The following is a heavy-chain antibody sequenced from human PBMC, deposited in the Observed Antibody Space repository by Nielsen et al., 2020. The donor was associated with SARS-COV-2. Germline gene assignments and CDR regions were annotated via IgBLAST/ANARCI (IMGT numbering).Heavy chain of an antibody. J-gene: IGHJ3*01. CDR3: ARHSPTAGEPHAFDF. V-gene: IGHV4-59*08. CDR1: GGSSSRYY. D-gene: IGHD3-10*01. CDR2: IYYTGEA. Sequence: SETLSLTCTVSGGSSSRYYWSWIRQPPGKGLEWIGFIYYTGEAEHNPSLKSRVSLSVDTSRNQFSLRVTSVTAADTAVYYCARHSPTAGEPHAFDFWGRGTMDTVSS.